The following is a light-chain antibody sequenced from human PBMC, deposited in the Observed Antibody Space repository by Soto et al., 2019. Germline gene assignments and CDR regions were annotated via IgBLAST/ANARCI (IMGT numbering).Light chain of an antibody. CDR3: CSYAGSYIFV. V-gene: IGLV2-11*01. Sequence: QSVLTQPRSVSGSPGQSVTISCTGSSSDIGAYNYVSWYQQHPGKAPKLMIYDVTKRPSGVPDRFSGSKSGNTASLTISGLQADDEADYYFCSYAGSYIFVFGGGTKLTVL. CDR2: DVT. J-gene: IGLJ2*01. CDR1: SSDIGAYNY.